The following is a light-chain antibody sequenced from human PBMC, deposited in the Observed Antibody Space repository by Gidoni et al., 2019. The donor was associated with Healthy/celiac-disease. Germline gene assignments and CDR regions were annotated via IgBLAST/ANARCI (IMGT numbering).Light chain of an antibody. CDR2: GAS. CDR1: QSVSSSY. J-gene: IGKJ5*01. Sequence: ELVLTQSPGTLSLSPGERATLSCRASQSVSSSYLAWYQQKPGQAPRLLIYGASSRATGIPDRFNGSGSGTDFTLTISRLEPEDFAVYYCQQYGSSPTFXXXTRLEIK. V-gene: IGKV3-20*01. CDR3: QQYGSSPT.